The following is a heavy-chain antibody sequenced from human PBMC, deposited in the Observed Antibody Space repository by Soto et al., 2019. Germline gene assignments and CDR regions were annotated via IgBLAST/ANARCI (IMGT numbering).Heavy chain of an antibody. V-gene: IGHV3-23*01. J-gene: IGHJ4*02. Sequence: GGSLRLSCAASGLTLSNHAMTWVRQAPGKGLDWVSTVSEYGDVTYYADSVRGRFTISRDNSKNTLYLQLNNLRVEDTAVYYCVPGSSGTRGEDSWGPGVVVTVS. CDR2: VSEYGDVT. CDR3: VPGSSGTRGEDS. D-gene: IGHD3-10*01. CDR1: GLTLSNHA.